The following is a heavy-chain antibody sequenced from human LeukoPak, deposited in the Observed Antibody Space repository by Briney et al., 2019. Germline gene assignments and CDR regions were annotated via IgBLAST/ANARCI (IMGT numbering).Heavy chain of an antibody. J-gene: IGHJ4*02. D-gene: IGHD2-2*01. CDR1: GGSISSSNW. V-gene: IGHV4-4*02. CDR3: ARDRRYCSSTSCYQGFDY. Sequence: PSGTLSPTCAVSGGSISSSNWWSWVRQPPGKGLEWIGEIYHSGSTNYNPSLKSRVTISVDKSKNQFSLKLSSVTAADTAVYYCARDRRYCSSTSCYQGFDYWGQGTLVTVSS. CDR2: IYHSGST.